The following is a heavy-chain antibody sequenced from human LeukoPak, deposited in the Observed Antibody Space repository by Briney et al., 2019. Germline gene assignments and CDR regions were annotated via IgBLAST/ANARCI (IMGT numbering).Heavy chain of an antibody. Sequence: SETLSLTCTVSGGSISSYYWSWIRQPAGKGLEWIGRIYTSGSTNYNPSLKSRVAMSVDTSKNQFSLKLSSVTAADTAVYYCARDSESAASFDYWGQGTLVTVSS. D-gene: IGHD6-25*01. J-gene: IGHJ4*02. CDR2: IYTSGST. CDR3: ARDSESAASFDY. V-gene: IGHV4-4*07. CDR1: GGSISSYY.